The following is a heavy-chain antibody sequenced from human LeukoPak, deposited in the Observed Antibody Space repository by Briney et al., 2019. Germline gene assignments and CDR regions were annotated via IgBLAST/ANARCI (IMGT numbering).Heavy chain of an antibody. CDR1: GYTFTSYD. V-gene: IGHV1-8*01. D-gene: IGHD4-17*01. CDR2: MNPSSGNT. J-gene: IGHJ4*02. CDR3: ARGPYGDHSNDY. Sequence: ASVKVSCKASGYTFTSYDINWVRQATGQGLEWMGWMNPSSGNTGYAQKFQGRVTMTRNTSISTAYMELSSLRSEDTAVYYCARGPYGDHSNDYWGQGTLVTVSS.